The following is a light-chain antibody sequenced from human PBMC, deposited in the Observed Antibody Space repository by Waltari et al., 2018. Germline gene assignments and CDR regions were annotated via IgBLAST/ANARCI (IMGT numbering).Light chain of an antibody. CDR2: SAS. V-gene: IGKV1-NL1*01. Sequence: DIQMTQSPSSLSASVGDRVTITCRASQGIYNSLAWYQQQPGKAPKIMLYSASTLESGVPSRFSASGSGTDFTLTISSLQPEDFATYYCQQYYSTPFTFGPGTRVDIK. CDR1: QGIYNS. J-gene: IGKJ3*01. CDR3: QQYYSTPFT.